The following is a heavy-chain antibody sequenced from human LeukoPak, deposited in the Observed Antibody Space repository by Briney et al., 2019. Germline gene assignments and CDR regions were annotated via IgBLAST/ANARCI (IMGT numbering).Heavy chain of an antibody. D-gene: IGHD4-23*01. J-gene: IGHJ5*02. CDR2: LNHSGST. Sequence: SETLSLTCAVYGGSLSGYSWSWIRQPPGKGLEWIGELNHSGSTNYNPSLKSRVTISVDTSKNQFSLKLSSVTAADTAVYYCARDEGGNSAWGQGTLVTVSS. V-gene: IGHV4-34*01. CDR1: GGSLSGYS. CDR3: ARDEGGNSA.